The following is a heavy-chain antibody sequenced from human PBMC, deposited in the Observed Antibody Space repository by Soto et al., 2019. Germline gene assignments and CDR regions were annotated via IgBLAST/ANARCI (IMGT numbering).Heavy chain of an antibody. CDR3: ARVGHGAVAGDPVIYFDY. CDR1: GFTFSSYG. V-gene: IGHV3-33*01. CDR2: IWYDGSNK. J-gene: IGHJ4*02. D-gene: IGHD6-19*01. Sequence: GGSLRLSCAASGFTFSSYGMHWVRQAPGKGLEWVAVIWYDGSNKYYADSVKGRFTISRDNSKNTLYLQMNSLRAEDTAVYYCARVGHGAVAGDPVIYFDYWGQGTLVTVSS.